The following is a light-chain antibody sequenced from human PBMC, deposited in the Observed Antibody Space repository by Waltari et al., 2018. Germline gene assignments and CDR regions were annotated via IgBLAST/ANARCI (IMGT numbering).Light chain of an antibody. Sequence: DIQMTQSPSSLSASVGDRVTITCQASQDISNYLNWYQQKPGKAPKLLIYDASNLETGVPSRFSGSGSGTDFTFTISSLQPEDIATYYCQQRSAWPTTFGQGTRLEI. J-gene: IGKJ5*01. V-gene: IGKV1-33*01. CDR1: QDISNY. CDR3: QQRSAWPTT. CDR2: DAS.